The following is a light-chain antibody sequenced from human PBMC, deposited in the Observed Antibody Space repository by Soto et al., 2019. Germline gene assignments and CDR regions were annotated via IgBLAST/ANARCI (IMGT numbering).Light chain of an antibody. Sequence: DIQMTQSPSTLSASVGDRVTITCRASQSIGSWLAWYQQKSGKAPNLLIYKESYLESGVPSRFSGSGSGTEFTLTISSLQPDDFATYYCQQYKTYWTFGQGTKVEIK. J-gene: IGKJ1*01. CDR3: QQYKTYWT. V-gene: IGKV1-5*03. CDR2: KES. CDR1: QSIGSW.